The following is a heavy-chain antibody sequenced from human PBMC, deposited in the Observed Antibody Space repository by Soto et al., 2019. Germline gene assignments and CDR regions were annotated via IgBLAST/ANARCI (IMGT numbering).Heavy chain of an antibody. CDR3: ARVTIFGVVMENWFDP. J-gene: IGHJ5*02. V-gene: IGHV4-4*02. CDR2: IYHSGST. CDR1: GGSISSSNW. D-gene: IGHD3-3*01. Sequence: SETLSLTCAVSGGSISSSNWWSWVRQPPGKGLEWIGEIYHSGSTNYNPSLKSRVTISVDKSKNQFSLKLSSVTAADTAVYYCARVTIFGVVMENWFDPWGQGTLVTVSS.